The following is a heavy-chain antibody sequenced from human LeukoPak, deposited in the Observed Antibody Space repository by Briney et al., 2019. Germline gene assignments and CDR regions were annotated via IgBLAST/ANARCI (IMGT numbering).Heavy chain of an antibody. D-gene: IGHD7-27*01. Sequence: GRSLRLSCVASGFTFSDYTMHCVPQTPEKGLEWVAGITWDSGIVDYAVSVRGRFTISRDNAKNSLFLHMNSLSAGKTCFVFCAKGNWGSPFDICGQGTVVTVSS. J-gene: IGHJ3*02. CDR1: GFTFSDYT. CDR2: ITWDSGIV. CDR3: AKGNWGSPFDI. V-gene: IGHV3-9*01.